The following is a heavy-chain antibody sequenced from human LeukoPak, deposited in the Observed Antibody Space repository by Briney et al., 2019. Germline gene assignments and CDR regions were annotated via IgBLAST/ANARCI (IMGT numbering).Heavy chain of an antibody. V-gene: IGHV1-2*02. CDR3: AREAAGTTTSSNWFDP. J-gene: IGHJ5*02. CDR1: GYTFTGYY. Sequence: ASVKVSCKASGYTFTGYYMHWVRQAPGQGLEWMGWIKPNSGGTNYAQKFQGRVTMTRDTSISTAYMELSRLRSDDTAVYYCAREAAGTTTSSNWFDPWGQGTLVTVSS. CDR2: IKPNSGGT. D-gene: IGHD1-7*01.